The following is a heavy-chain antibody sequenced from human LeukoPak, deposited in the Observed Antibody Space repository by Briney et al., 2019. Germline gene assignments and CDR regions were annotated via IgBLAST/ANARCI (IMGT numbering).Heavy chain of an antibody. CDR2: ISGSSSYI. Sequence: GGSLRLSCAASGFTFSSYSMNWVRQAPGKGLEWVSSISGSSSYIYYADSVKGRFTISRDNAKNSLYLQMNSLRAEDTAVYYCAGQGLTGDFRGMDVWGQGTTVTVSS. CDR1: GFTFSSYS. V-gene: IGHV3-21*01. CDR3: AGQGLTGDFRGMDV. D-gene: IGHD7-27*01. J-gene: IGHJ6*02.